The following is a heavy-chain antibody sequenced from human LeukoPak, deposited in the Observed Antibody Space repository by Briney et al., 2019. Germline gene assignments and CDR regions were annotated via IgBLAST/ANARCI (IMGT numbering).Heavy chain of an antibody. Sequence: GGSLRPSCAASGFTFTTYWMSWVRQLPGKGLEWVANINQDGTEKYYVDSVKGRFTISRDNAKNSLDLQMNSLRVEDTGIYYCVKVAKYYYGSGTYYFFEHWGQGTPVTASS. CDR2: INQDGTEK. J-gene: IGHJ4*02. V-gene: IGHV3-7*01. CDR1: GFTFTTYW. CDR3: VKVAKYYYGSGTYYFFEH. D-gene: IGHD3-10*01.